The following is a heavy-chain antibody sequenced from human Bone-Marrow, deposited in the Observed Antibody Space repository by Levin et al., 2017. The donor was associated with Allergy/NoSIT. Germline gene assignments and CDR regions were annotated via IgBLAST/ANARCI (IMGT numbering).Heavy chain of an antibody. CDR2: ISAYNGNT. CDR1: GYTFTSYG. D-gene: IGHD2-2*01. J-gene: IGHJ6*02. Sequence: ASVKVSCKASGYTFTSYGISWVRQAPGQGLEWMGWISAYNGNTNYAQKLQGRVTMTTDTSTSTAYMELRSLRSDDTAVYYCARDGKGFVVVPGHYYYGMDVWGQGTTVTVSS. V-gene: IGHV1-18*01. CDR3: ARDGKGFVVVPGHYYYGMDV.